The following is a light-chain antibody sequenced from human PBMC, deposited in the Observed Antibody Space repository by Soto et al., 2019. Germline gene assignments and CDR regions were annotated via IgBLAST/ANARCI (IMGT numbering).Light chain of an antibody. CDR1: QSVTSN. V-gene: IGKV3-15*01. CDR3: QHFDNSPT. Sequence: EIVMTQSPATLSVSPGERATLSCRASQSVTSNLAWYQQKPGRAPRLLIYGASTRATGIPDRFSGSGSGTESTLTISRLEPEDFAVYYCQHFDNSPTFGGGTKVDIK. J-gene: IGKJ4*01. CDR2: GAS.